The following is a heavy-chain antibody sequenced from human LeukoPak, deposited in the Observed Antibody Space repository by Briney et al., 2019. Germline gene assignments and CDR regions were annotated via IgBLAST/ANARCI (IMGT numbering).Heavy chain of an antibody. CDR2: INPNSGGT. V-gene: IGHV1-2*02. J-gene: IGHJ3*02. CDR1: GYTFTGYY. Sequence: ASVKVSCKASGYTFTGYYMQWVRQAPGQGLEWMGWINPNSGGTNFAQKFQGRVTMTRDTSISTVYMELSRLRSDDTAMYYCARDRGSSGWYGRTFDIWGQGTMVTVSS. CDR3: ARDRGSSGWYGRTFDI. D-gene: IGHD6-19*01.